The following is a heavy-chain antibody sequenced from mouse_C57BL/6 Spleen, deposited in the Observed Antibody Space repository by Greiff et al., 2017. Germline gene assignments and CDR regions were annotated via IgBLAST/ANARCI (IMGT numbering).Heavy chain of an antibody. CDR1: GYTFTSYW. Sequence: QVQLKQPGAELVMPGASVKLSCKASGYTFTSYWMHWVKQRPGQGLEWIGEIDPSDSYTNYNQKFKGKSTLTVDKSSSTAYMQLSSLTSEDSAVYYCARWAQDGSSPYWYFDVWGTGTTVTVSS. CDR2: IDPSDSYT. CDR3: ARWAQDGSSPYWYFDV. J-gene: IGHJ1*03. D-gene: IGHD1-1*01. V-gene: IGHV1-69*01.